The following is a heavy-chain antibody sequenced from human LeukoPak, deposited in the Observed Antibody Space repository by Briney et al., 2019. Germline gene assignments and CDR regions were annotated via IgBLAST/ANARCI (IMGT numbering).Heavy chain of an antibody. CDR2: ISSSGSHI. CDR3: AGLPDLALTPSAPVGFDP. D-gene: IGHD2-8*01. CDR1: GFTLSIYS. J-gene: IGHJ5*02. V-gene: IGHV3-21*06. Sequence: GGSLRPSCAASGFTLSIYSMNWVRQAPGKGLEWVSCISSSGSHIYYSDSVKGRFTISRDNAKNSLYLQMNSLRAEDTAVYYCAGLPDLALTPSAPVGFDPWGQGTLVTVSS.